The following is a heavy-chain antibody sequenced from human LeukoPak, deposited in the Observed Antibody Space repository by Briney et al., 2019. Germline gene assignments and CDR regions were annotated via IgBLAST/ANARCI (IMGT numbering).Heavy chain of an antibody. J-gene: IGHJ5*02. CDR2: INHSGST. CDR1: GGSFGGYY. D-gene: IGHD6-13*01. CDR3: ARGRFRQLGWFDP. Sequence: SETLSLTXAVYGGSFGGYYWSWVRQPPGKGLEWIGEINHSGSTNYNPSLKSRVTISVDTSKNQFSLKLSSVTAADTAVYYCARGRFRQLGWFDPWGQGTLVTVSS. V-gene: IGHV4-34*01.